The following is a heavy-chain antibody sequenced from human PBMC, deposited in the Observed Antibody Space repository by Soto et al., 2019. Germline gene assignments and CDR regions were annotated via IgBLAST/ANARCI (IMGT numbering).Heavy chain of an antibody. D-gene: IGHD2-15*01. CDR3: ARDLSSGARRGMDV. CDR1: GGSISSYY. J-gene: IGHJ6*02. CDR2: IYYSGST. Sequence: SETLSLTCTVSGGSISSYYWSWIRQPPGKGLEWIGYIYYSGSTNYNPSLKGRVTISVDTSKNQFSLKLSSVTAADTAVYYCARDLSSGARRGMDVWGQGTTVTVSS. V-gene: IGHV4-59*01.